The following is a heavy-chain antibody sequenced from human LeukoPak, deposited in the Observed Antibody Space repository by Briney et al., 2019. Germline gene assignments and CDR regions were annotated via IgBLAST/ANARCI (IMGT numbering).Heavy chain of an antibody. D-gene: IGHD2-8*01. CDR3: ATQLLGYCTNGVCHLDY. V-gene: IGHV3-23*01. J-gene: IGHJ4*02. CDR2: ISGSGGST. Sequence: QSGGSLRLSCAASGFTFSSYAMSWVRQAPGKGLEWVSAISGSGGSTYYADSVKGRFTISRDNSKNTLYLQMNSLRAEDTAVYYCATQLLGYCTNGVCHLDYWGQGTLVTVSP. CDR1: GFTFSSYA.